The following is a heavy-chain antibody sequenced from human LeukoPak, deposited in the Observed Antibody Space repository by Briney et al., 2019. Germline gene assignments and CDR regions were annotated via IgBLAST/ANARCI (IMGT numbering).Heavy chain of an antibody. CDR1: GYTFTSYY. V-gene: IGHV1-46*01. J-gene: IGHJ4*02. D-gene: IGHD3-22*01. Sequence: ASVKVSCKASGYTFTSYYMHWVRQAPGQGLEWMGIINPSGGSTSYAQKFQGRVTMTRDTSTSTVYMEVSSLRSEDTAVYYCARDLAGAYYYDSSGYKGNIDYWGQGTLVTVSS. CDR3: ARDLAGAYYYDSSGYKGNIDY. CDR2: INPSGGST.